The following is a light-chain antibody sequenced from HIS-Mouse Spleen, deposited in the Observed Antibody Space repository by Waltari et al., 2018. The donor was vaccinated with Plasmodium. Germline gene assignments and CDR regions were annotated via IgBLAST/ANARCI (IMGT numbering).Light chain of an antibody. CDR1: SSNIGSNT. V-gene: IGLV1-44*01. J-gene: IGLJ3*02. Sequence: QSVLTQPPSASGTPGQRVTISCSGSSSNIGSNTVNWYQQLPGTAPKLLIYSNKQRPSGVPERFSVSKSGTSASLAISGLQSEDEADYYCAAWDDSLNGWVFGGGTKLTVL. CDR2: SNK. CDR3: AAWDDSLNGWV.